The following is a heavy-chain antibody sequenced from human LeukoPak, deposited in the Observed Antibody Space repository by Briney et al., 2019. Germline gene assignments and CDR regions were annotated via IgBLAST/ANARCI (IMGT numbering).Heavy chain of an antibody. Sequence: TTSETLSHTCAVYGGSFSGYYWSWIRQPPGKGLEWIGEINHSGSTNYNPSLKSRVTISVDTSKNQFSLKLSSVTAADTAVYYCARGPYCSGGSCYFSYWYFDYWGQGTLVTVSS. CDR3: ARGPYCSGGSCYFSYWYFDY. J-gene: IGHJ4*02. CDR2: INHSGST. CDR1: GGSFSGYY. D-gene: IGHD2-15*01. V-gene: IGHV4-34*01.